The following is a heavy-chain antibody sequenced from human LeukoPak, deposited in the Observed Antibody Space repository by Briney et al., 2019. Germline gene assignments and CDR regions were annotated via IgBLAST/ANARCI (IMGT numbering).Heavy chain of an antibody. CDR2: ISYDGSNK. CDR1: GFTFSSYA. V-gene: IGHV3-30*04. CDR3: ARGYSSSWYGSGYYYGMDV. D-gene: IGHD6-13*01. J-gene: IGHJ6*02. Sequence: GGSLRLSCAASGFTFSSYAMHWVRQAPGKGLEWVAVISYDGSNKYHADSVKGRFTISRDNSKNTLYLQMNSLRAEDTAVYYCARGYSSSWYGSGYYYGMDVWGQGTTVTVSS.